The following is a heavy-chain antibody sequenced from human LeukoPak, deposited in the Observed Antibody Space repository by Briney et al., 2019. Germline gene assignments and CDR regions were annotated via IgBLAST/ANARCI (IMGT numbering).Heavy chain of an antibody. CDR1: GFTFSSYS. CDR2: ISSSSTI. V-gene: IGHV3-48*01. D-gene: IGHD4-17*01. CDR3: ARDIYGFDY. Sequence: GGSLRLSCAASGFTFSSYSMNWVRQAPGKGLEWVSYISSSSTIYYADSVKGRSTISRDNAKNSLYLQMNSLRAEDTAVYYCARDIYGFDYWGQGTLVTVSS. J-gene: IGHJ4*02.